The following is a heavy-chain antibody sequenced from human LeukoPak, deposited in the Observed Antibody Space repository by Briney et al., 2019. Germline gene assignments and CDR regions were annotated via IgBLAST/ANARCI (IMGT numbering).Heavy chain of an antibody. D-gene: IGHD6-19*01. J-gene: IGHJ4*02. CDR1: GGTFSSYA. CDR2: IIPIFGTA. Sequence: SVKVSCKASGGTFSSYAISWVRQAPGQGLEWMGGIIPIFGTANYPQKFQGRVTITADKSTSTAYMELSSLRSEDTAVYYCASSELESSGYRDQKNWGQGTLVTVSS. CDR3: ASSELESSGYRDQKN. V-gene: IGHV1-69*06.